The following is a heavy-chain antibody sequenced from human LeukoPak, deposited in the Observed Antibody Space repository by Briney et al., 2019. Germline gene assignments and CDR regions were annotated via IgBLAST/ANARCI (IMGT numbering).Heavy chain of an antibody. CDR2: IIPIFGIA. D-gene: IGHD3-10*01. J-gene: IGHJ6*02. Sequence: SVKVSCKASGGTFSSYAISWVRQAPGQGLEWMGRIIPIFGIANYAQKFQGRVTITADKSTSTAYMELSSLRPEDTAVYYCARDQGFGPTNYYYYGMDVWGQGTTVTVSS. CDR1: GGTFSSYA. V-gene: IGHV1-69*04. CDR3: ARDQGFGPTNYYYYGMDV.